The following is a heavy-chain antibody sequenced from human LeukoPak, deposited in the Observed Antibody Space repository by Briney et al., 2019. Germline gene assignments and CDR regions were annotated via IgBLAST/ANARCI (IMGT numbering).Heavy chain of an antibody. CDR3: AREYSSWFDY. D-gene: IGHD6-6*01. J-gene: IGHJ4*02. V-gene: IGHV3-74*01. CDR2: INSDGRNT. Sequence: GGSLRLSCAASGFTFTTNCMHWVRQPPGNWLGWVSRINSDGRNTTYAESVRGSFTISRDNAKNTVYLQMSSLRAEDTAVYYCAREYSSWFDYWGQGTLVTVSS. CDR1: GFTFTTNC.